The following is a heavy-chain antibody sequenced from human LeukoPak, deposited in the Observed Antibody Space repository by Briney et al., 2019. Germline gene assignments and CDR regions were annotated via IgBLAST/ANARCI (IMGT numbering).Heavy chain of an antibody. CDR1: GGPISSYY. D-gene: IGHD2-2*02. CDR2: IYYSGST. CDR3: ARGWGYCSSTSCYKIGYYYYGMDV. Sequence: SSETLSLTCTVSGGPISSYYWSWIRQPPGKGLEWIGYIYYSGSTNYNPSLKSRVTISVDTSKNQFSLKLSSVTAADTAVYYCARGWGYCSSTSCYKIGYYYYGMDVWGQGTTVTVSS. J-gene: IGHJ6*02. V-gene: IGHV4-59*12.